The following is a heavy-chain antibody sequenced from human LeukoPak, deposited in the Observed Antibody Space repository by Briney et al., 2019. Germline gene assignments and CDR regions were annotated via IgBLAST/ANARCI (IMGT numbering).Heavy chain of an antibody. CDR3: ARLTDSSGWENWFDP. V-gene: IGHV5-51*01. D-gene: IGHD6-19*01. Sequence: GESLKISCKGSGYSFTSYWIGWVRQMPRKGLEWMGIIYPGDSDTRYSPSFQGQVTISADKSISTAYLQWSSLKASDTAMYYCARLTDSSGWENWFDPWGQGTLVTVSS. J-gene: IGHJ5*02. CDR2: IYPGDSDT. CDR1: GYSFTSYW.